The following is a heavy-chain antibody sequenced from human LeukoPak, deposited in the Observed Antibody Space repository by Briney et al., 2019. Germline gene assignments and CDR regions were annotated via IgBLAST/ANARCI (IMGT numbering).Heavy chain of an antibody. CDR1: AAPITSYY. V-gene: IGHV4-59*01. CDR3: ARVGSIVGATPHDAFDI. J-gene: IGHJ3*02. CDR2: IYYSGST. D-gene: IGHD1-26*01. Sequence: PSETLSLTCTVSAAPITSYYWSWIRQPPGKGLEWIGYIYYSGSTNYNPSLKSRVAISVDTSKNQVSLRLSSVTAADTAVYYCARVGSIVGATPHDAFDIWGQGTVVTVS.